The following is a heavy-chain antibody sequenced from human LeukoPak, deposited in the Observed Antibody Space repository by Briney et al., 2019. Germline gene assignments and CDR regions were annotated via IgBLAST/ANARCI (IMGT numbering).Heavy chain of an antibody. CDR3: ARGHSYGRLWDY. Sequence: SETLSLTCTVSGGSISSYYWSWIRQPPGKGLEWIGYIYYSGSTNYNPSLKSRVTISVDTSKNQFSLKLSSVTAADTAVYYCARGHSYGRLWDYWGQGTLVTVSS. V-gene: IGHV4-59*01. CDR1: GGSISSYY. CDR2: IYYSGST. J-gene: IGHJ4*02. D-gene: IGHD5-18*01.